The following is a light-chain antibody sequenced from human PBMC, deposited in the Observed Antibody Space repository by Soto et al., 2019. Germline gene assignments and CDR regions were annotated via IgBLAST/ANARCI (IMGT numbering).Light chain of an antibody. Sequence: QSVLTQPPSVSAAPGQKVTISCSGSSSNIGNNYVSWYQHLPGTAPKLLIYENTERPSGIPDRFSGSKSGTSATLGITGLQTGDEADYYCGTWDSSLSAWVFGGGTQLTVL. CDR2: ENT. J-gene: IGLJ3*02. V-gene: IGLV1-51*02. CDR3: GTWDSSLSAWV. CDR1: SSNIGNNY.